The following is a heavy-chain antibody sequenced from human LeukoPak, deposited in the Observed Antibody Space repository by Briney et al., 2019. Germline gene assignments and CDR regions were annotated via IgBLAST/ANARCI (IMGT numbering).Heavy chain of an antibody. D-gene: IGHD4-17*01. CDR2: IKQDGSEK. CDR1: GFTFSSYA. J-gene: IGHJ6*03. V-gene: IGHV3-7*01. CDR3: ARRSTVRDDYYYYYMDV. Sequence: GGPLRLSCAASGFTFSSYAMSWVRQAPGKGLEWVANIKQDGSEKYYVDSVKGRFTISRDNAKNSLYLQMNSLRAEDTAVYYRARRSTVRDDYYYYYMDVWGKGTTVTVSS.